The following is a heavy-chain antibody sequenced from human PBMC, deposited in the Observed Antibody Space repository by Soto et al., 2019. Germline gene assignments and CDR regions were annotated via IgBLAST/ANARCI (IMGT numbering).Heavy chain of an antibody. D-gene: IGHD1-7*01. CDR1: GGTFSSYA. Sequence: APVKVSCKASGGTFSSYAISWVRHAPGQGLEWMGGIIPIFGTANYAQKFQGRVTITADESTSTAYMELSSLRSEDTAVYYCAGPPELTRIYYYYGMDVWGQGTTVTVSS. V-gene: IGHV1-69*13. CDR3: AGPPELTRIYYYYGMDV. J-gene: IGHJ6*02. CDR2: IIPIFGTA.